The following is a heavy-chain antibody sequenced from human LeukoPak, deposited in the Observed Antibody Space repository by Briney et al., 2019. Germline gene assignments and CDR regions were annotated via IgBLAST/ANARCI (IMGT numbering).Heavy chain of an antibody. CDR3: ARGWGGLDS. Sequence: SETLSLTCTVSGDSISTTNYYWGWIRQPPGKGLEWVGSIHSSGSTYYNPSLKSRVTISVDTSKNQFSLTLTSVTAADTAVYFCARGWGGLDSWGQGTLVTVSS. J-gene: IGHJ4*02. D-gene: IGHD3-16*01. V-gene: IGHV4-39*07. CDR2: IHSSGST. CDR1: GDSISTTNYY.